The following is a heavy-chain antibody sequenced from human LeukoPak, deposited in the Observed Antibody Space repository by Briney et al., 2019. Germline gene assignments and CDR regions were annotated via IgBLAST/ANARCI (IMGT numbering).Heavy chain of an antibody. CDR2: IYYSGST. Sequence: SETLSLTCTVSGGSISSGDYYWSWIRQPPGKGLEWIGYIYYSGSTYYNPSLKSRVTISVDTSKNQFSLKLSSVTAADTAVYYFARDPKRFLEWLPLGFDPWGQGTLVTVSS. D-gene: IGHD3-3*01. V-gene: IGHV4-30-4*01. CDR3: ARDPKRFLEWLPLGFDP. CDR1: GGSISSGDYY. J-gene: IGHJ5*02.